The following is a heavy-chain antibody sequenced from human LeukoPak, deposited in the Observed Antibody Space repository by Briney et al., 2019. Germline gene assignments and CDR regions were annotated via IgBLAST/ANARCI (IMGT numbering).Heavy chain of an antibody. CDR1: GYTFTGYY. Sequence: ASVKVSCKASGYTFTGYYMHWVRQAPGQGLEWMGWINPNSGGTNYAQKFQGRVTMTRDTSISTAYVELSRLRSDDTAVYYCARANDYVWGSYRYYYYYYMDVWGKGTTVTVSS. D-gene: IGHD3-16*02. V-gene: IGHV1-2*02. CDR3: ARANDYVWGSYRYYYYYYMDV. CDR2: INPNSGGT. J-gene: IGHJ6*03.